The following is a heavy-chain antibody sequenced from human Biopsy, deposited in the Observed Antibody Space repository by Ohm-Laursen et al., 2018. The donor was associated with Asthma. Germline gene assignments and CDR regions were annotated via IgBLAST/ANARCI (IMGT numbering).Heavy chain of an antibody. J-gene: IGHJ4*02. Sequence: TLSLTCTVSYGSITSGGYYWTWIRQHPGKGLEWIGLIYYSGSTYYNPSLKGRVSISIDTSKNQFSLKLSSVTAADTAVYYCARAQDYYDSRGYYRSFDYWGQGTLVTVSS. CDR1: YGSITSGGYY. D-gene: IGHD3-22*01. CDR3: ARAQDYYDSRGYYRSFDY. CDR2: IYYSGST. V-gene: IGHV4-31*03.